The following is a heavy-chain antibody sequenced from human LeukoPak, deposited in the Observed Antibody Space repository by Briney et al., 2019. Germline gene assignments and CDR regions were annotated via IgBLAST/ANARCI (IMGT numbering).Heavy chain of an antibody. V-gene: IGHV3-53*01. CDR1: GFAVSSNY. Sequence: PGGSLRLSCAVSGFAVSSNYMSWVRQAPGKGLDWVSHFDIGGGISYADSVKGRFTISRDNSKNTVYLQMNSLRAEDTAVYYCASQGIYLDFLTGSDAWAFNVWGQGTLVTVSS. CDR2: FDIGGGI. D-gene: IGHD3-9*01. CDR3: ASQGIYLDFLTGSDAWAFNV. J-gene: IGHJ3*01.